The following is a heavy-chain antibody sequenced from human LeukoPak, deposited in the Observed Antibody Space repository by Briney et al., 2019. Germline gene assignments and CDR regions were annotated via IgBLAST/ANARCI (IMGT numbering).Heavy chain of an antibody. CDR2: IYTSGST. Sequence: PSETLSLTCTVSGGSITSYYWSWIRQPPGKGLEWIGYIYTSGSTKYNPSLKSRVTISVDTSKNQFSLKLSSVTAADTAVYYCARLVRSGYLASWGQGTLVTVSS. CDR3: ARLVRSGYLAS. J-gene: IGHJ5*02. CDR1: GGSITSYY. V-gene: IGHV4-4*09. D-gene: IGHD3-22*01.